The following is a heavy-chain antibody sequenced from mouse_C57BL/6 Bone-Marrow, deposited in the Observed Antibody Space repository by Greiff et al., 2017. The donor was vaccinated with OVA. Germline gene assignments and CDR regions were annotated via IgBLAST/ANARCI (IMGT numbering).Heavy chain of an antibody. CDR1: GYTFTSYT. V-gene: IGHV1-4*01. D-gene: IGHD1-1*02. CDR3: ASYGPWFAY. Sequence: QVQLQQSGAELARPGASVKMSCKASGYTFTSYTMHWVKQRPGQGLEWTGYINPSSGYTKYNQKFKDKATLTADKSSSTAYMQLSSLTSEDSAVYYCASYGPWFAYWGQGTLVTVSA. J-gene: IGHJ3*01. CDR2: INPSSGYT.